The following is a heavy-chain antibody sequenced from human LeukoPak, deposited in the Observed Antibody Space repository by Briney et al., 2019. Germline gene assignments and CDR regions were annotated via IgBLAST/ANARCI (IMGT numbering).Heavy chain of an antibody. CDR2: TVSEIDGGTT. D-gene: IGHD1-7*01. CDR1: GFTFNYAW. V-gene: IGHV3-15*04. J-gene: IGHJ6*02. Sequence: GGSLRLSCAASGFTFNYAWMSWVRQVPGKGLEWVGQTVSEIDGGTTDYATPVKGRFTISRDDSKSTLYLQMNSLKIEGTAVYYCTTDEDWNYARKDVWGQGATVIVSS. CDR3: TTDEDWNYARKDV.